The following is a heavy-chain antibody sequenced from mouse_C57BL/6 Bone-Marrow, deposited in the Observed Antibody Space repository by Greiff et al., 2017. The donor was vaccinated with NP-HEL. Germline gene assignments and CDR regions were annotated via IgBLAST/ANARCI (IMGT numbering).Heavy chain of an antibody. Sequence: QVQLQQPGAELVKPGASVKLSCKASGYTFTSYWMHWVKQRPGQGLEWIGMIHPNSGSTNYNEKFKSKATLTVDKSSSTAYMQLSSLTSEDSAVYYWARLYYGSNYFDYWGQGTTLTVSS. CDR1: GYTFTSYW. J-gene: IGHJ2*01. CDR2: IHPNSGST. D-gene: IGHD1-1*01. CDR3: ARLYYGSNYFDY. V-gene: IGHV1-64*01.